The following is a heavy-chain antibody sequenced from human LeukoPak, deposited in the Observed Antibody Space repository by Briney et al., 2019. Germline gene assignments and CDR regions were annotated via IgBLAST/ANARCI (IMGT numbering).Heavy chain of an antibody. CDR1: GYTFTCYY. V-gene: IGHV1-2*02. J-gene: IGHJ4*02. Sequence: ASVKVSCKASGYTFTCYYMHWVRQAPGQGLEWMGWINPNSGGTNYAQKFQGRVTMTRDTSISTAYMELSRLRSDDTAVYYCARGTYDSSGYYTDFDYWGQGTLVTVSS. CDR3: ARGTYDSSGYYTDFDY. D-gene: IGHD3-22*01. CDR2: INPNSGGT.